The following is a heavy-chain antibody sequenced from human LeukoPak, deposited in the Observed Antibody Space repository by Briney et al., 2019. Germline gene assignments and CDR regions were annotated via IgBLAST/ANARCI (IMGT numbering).Heavy chain of an antibody. CDR1: GFTFDNFA. CDR2: ISNTGGST. J-gene: IGHJ4*02. Sequence: GGPLRLSCAASGFTFDNFAMTGVRHAPGRGREWVSTISNTGGSTYYADSAKGRFTIHRHNPKNTLYLQVNSMRAEDTAVYYSAKDQYCSGDSCPHQRGFHYWGQGTLVTVSS. V-gene: IGHV3-23*01. CDR3: AKDQYCSGDSCPHQRGFHY. D-gene: IGHD2-15*01.